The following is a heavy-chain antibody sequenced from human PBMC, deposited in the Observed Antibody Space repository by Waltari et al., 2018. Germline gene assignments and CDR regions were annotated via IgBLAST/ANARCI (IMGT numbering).Heavy chain of an antibody. CDR3: VSGGWGFYFDY. CDR1: GFSFSSYS. J-gene: IGHJ4*02. V-gene: IGHV3-21*01. D-gene: IGHD7-27*01. CDR2: ISSSTTYI. Sequence: EVQLVESGGGLVKPGGSMRLSCGASGFSFSSYSMNWVRQAPGKGLEWVSSISSSTTYIHDADSVKGRFTISRDNAKNSLYLQMNSLRVEDTVVYYCVSGGWGFYFDYWGQGTVVTVSS.